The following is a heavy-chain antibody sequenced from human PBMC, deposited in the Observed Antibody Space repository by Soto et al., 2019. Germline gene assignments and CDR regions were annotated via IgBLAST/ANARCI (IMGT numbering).Heavy chain of an antibody. CDR1: GGTFSGNA. CDR2: IIPVLGIT. J-gene: IGHJ1*01. V-gene: IGHV1-69*13. Sequence: SVKVSCKASGGTFSGNAITWVRQAPGQGLEWMGGIIPVLGITNYAQKFQGRITIAADESTGTAHMDLRSLRSEDTAVYYCAKDPGSITGTSSTEDFQHWGQGTLVTVSS. CDR3: AKDPGSITGTSSTEDFQH. D-gene: IGHD1-20*01.